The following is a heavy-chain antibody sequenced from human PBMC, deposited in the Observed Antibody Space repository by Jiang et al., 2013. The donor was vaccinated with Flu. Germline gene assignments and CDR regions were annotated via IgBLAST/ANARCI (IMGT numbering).Heavy chain of an antibody. CDR2: INAGNGNT. CDR3: ARGLSGYYYEYFQH. Sequence: GAEVKTPGASVKVSCKASGYTFTSYTMHWVRQAPGQRLEWMGWINAGNGNTKYSQKFQGRVTLTRDTSATTAYMELSSLRSEDTAVYYCARGLSGYYYEYFQHRGQGTLVTVSS. CDR1: GYTFTSYT. J-gene: IGHJ1*01. V-gene: IGHV1-3*01. D-gene: IGHD3-22*01.